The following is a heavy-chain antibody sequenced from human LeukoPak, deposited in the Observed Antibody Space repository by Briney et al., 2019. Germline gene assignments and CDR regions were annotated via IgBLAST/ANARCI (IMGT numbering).Heavy chain of an antibody. V-gene: IGHV4-4*07. CDR1: GGSISSYY. CDR2: IYTSGST. CDR3: ARRIAVTGSFDY. D-gene: IGHD6-19*01. Sequence: PSESLSLTCTVSGGSISSYYWSWIRQPAGKGLEWIGRIYTSGSTYYNPSLKSRVTMSVDTSKNQFSLTLSSVTAADTAVYYCARRIAVTGSFDYWGQGTLVTVSS. J-gene: IGHJ4*02.